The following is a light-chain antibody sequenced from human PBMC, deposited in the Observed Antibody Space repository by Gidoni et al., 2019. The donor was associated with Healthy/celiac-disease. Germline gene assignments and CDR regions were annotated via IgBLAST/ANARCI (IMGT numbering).Light chain of an antibody. Sequence: STREAGVPDRFSGSGSGTDFTLNISSLQAEDVEVYYCQKYYSTPITFGKGTRLEIK. CDR3: QKYYSTPIT. J-gene: IGKJ5*01. V-gene: IGKV4-1*01. CDR2: S.